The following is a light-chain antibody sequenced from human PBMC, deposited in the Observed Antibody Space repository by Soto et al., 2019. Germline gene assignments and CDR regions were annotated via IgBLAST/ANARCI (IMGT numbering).Light chain of an antibody. Sequence: QSALTQPPSASGSPGQSVTISCTGTSSDVRAYNYVSWYQQHPGKAPKLMIYEVTKRPSGVPDRFSGSKSGDTASLTVSGLQAEDDADYYCSSYAGSNNLVFGGGTKVTVL. CDR2: EVT. J-gene: IGLJ3*02. V-gene: IGLV2-8*01. CDR1: SSDVRAYNY. CDR3: SSYAGSNNLV.